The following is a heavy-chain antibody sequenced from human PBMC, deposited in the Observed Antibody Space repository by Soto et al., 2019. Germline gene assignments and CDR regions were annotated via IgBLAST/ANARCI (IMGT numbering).Heavy chain of an antibody. V-gene: IGHV4-4*07. D-gene: IGHD2-8*01. CDR2: FSLSGTT. Sequence: XETLSLSCTVSGASITGTSYWSWVRQPAGKGLEWIGRFSLSGTTNYNPSLRSRVTMSADVSKNQFSLRLTSVTAADTALYYCARGMPPHGAPAWYYFDSWGQGTLVTVSS. CDR1: GASITGTSY. J-gene: IGHJ4*02. CDR3: ARGMPPHGAPAWYYFDS.